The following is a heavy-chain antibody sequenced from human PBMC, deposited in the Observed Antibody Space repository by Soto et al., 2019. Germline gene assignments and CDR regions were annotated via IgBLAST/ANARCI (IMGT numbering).Heavy chain of an antibody. V-gene: IGHV3-30*18. D-gene: IGHD3-10*01. Sequence: PGGSLRLSCAASGFTFSSYGMHWVRQAPGKGLEWVAVISYDGSNKYYADSVKGRFTISRDNSKNTLYLQMNSLRAEDTAVYYCANDLLGGAYYFDYWGQGTLVTVPS. CDR3: ANDLLGGAYYFDY. J-gene: IGHJ4*02. CDR1: GFTFSSYG. CDR2: ISYDGSNK.